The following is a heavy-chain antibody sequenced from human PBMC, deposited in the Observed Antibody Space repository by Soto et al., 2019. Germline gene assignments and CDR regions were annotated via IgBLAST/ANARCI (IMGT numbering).Heavy chain of an antibody. V-gene: IGHV4-30-4*01. CDR2: IYYSGST. J-gene: IGHJ5*02. D-gene: IGHD6-13*01. CDR1: GGSISSGDYY. CDR3: ARDPLRAGWFDP. Sequence: SETLSLTCTVSGGSISSGDYYWSWIRQPPGKGLEWIGYIYYSGSTYYNPSLKSRVTISVDTSKNQFSLKLSSVTAADTAVYYCARDPLRAGWFDPWGQGTLVTVSS.